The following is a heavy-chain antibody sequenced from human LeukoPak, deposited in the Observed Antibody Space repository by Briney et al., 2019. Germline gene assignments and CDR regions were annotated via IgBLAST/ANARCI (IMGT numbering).Heavy chain of an antibody. D-gene: IGHD4-17*01. CDR2: IKQDGSEK. J-gene: IGHJ4*02. CDR1: GFTFSNYW. Sequence: GGSLRLSCAASGFTFSNYWMNWVRQTPGKGLEWVANIKQDGSEKYYVDSVKGRFTISRDNAKNSLFLQMNSLRVEDTAIYYCTRVPYGDYWSSDYWGQGTLVTVSS. V-gene: IGHV3-7*01. CDR3: TRVPYGDYWSSDY.